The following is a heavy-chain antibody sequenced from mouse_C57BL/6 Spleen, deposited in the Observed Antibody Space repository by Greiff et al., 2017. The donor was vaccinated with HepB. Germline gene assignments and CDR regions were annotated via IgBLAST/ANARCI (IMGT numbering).Heavy chain of an antibody. V-gene: IGHV5-4*01. CDR1: GFTFSSYA. Sequence: EVHLVESRGGLVKPGGSLKLSCAASGFTFSSYAMSWVRQTPEKRLEWVATISDGGSYTYYPDNVKGRFTISRDNAKNNLYLQMSHLKSEDTAMYYWARGDGSSFYWGQGTTLTVSS. CDR3: ARGDGSSFY. CDR2: ISDGGSYT. J-gene: IGHJ2*01. D-gene: IGHD1-1*01.